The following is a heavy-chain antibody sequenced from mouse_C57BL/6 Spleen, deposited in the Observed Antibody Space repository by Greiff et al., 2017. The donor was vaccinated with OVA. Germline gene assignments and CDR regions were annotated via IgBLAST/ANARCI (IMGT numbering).Heavy chain of an antibody. J-gene: IGHJ1*03. V-gene: IGHV2-6*03. Sequence: VMLVESGPGLVAPSQSLSITCTVSGFSLTSYGVHWVRQPPGKGLEWLVVIWSDGSTTYNSALKSRLSISKDNSKSQVFLKMNSLQTDDTAMYYCARAYYYGSTDWYFDVWGTGTTVTVSS. D-gene: IGHD1-1*01. CDR2: IWSDGST. CDR1: GFSLTSYG. CDR3: ARAYYYGSTDWYFDV.